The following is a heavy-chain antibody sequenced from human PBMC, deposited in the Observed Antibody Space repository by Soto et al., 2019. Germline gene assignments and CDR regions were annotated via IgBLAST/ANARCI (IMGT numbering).Heavy chain of an antibody. D-gene: IGHD1-26*01. Sequence: ASVKVSCKVSGYTLTGLSMHWVRQAPGKGLEWMGGFDPEDGETIYAQKFQGRVTMTEDTSTDTAYMELSSLRSEDTAVYYCATLSGSYGAFDIWGQGTMVTVSS. CDR3: ATLSGSYGAFDI. CDR1: GYTLTGLS. J-gene: IGHJ3*02. CDR2: FDPEDGET. V-gene: IGHV1-24*01.